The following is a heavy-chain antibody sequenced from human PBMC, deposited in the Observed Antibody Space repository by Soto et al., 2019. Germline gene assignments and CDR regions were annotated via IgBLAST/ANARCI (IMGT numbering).Heavy chain of an antibody. CDR1: GGTFSSYA. Sequence: QVQLVQSGAEVNKPGSSVKGSCKTSGGTFSSYAISWVRQAPGPGLEWMGGIITIFGTANYAQKFQGRVTITADESTSTAYMELSSLRSEDTAVYYCARHENIAAAPPHCDYWGQGTMVTVSS. CDR3: ARHENIAAAPPHCDY. V-gene: IGHV1-69*01. J-gene: IGHJ4*02. CDR2: IITIFGTA. D-gene: IGHD6-13*01.